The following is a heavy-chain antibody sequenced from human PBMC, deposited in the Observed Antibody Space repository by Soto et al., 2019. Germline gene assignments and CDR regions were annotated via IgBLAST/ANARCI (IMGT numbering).Heavy chain of an antibody. Sequence: ASVKVSCKASGGTFSSYAISWVRQAPGQGLEWMGGIIPIFGTANYAQKFQGRVTITADESTSTAYMELSSLRSEDTAVYYCARAAAALLRVDAFDIWGQGTMVTVSS. V-gene: IGHV1-69*13. CDR1: GGTFSSYA. CDR2: IIPIFGTA. D-gene: IGHD6-13*01. CDR3: ARAAAALLRVDAFDI. J-gene: IGHJ3*02.